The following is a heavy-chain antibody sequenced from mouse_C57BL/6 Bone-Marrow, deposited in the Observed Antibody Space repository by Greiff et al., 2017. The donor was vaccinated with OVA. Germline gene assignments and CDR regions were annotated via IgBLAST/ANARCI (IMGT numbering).Heavy chain of an antibody. V-gene: IGHV1-4*01. CDR2: INPSSGYT. Sequence: VQLQQSGAELARPGASVKMSCKASGYTFTSYTMHWVKQRPGQGLEWIGYINPSSGYTKYNQKFKDKATLTADKSSSTAYMQLSSLTSEDSAVYYCARPHYYGLYYFDYWGQGTTLTVSS. J-gene: IGHJ2*01. CDR3: ARPHYYGLYYFDY. D-gene: IGHD1-1*01. CDR1: GYTFTSYT.